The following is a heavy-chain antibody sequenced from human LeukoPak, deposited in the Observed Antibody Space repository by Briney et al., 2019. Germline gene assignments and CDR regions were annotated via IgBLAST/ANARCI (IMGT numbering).Heavy chain of an antibody. CDR3: AREVAVGIGAYNY. V-gene: IGHV3-48*04. CDR2: ISSSSSTI. J-gene: IGHJ4*02. Sequence: LGGSLRLSCAASGFTFSSYSMNWVRQAPGKGLEWVSYISSSSSTIYYADSVKGRFTISRDNAKNSLYLQVNSLRAEDTAVYYCAREVAVGIGAYNYWGQGTLVTVSS. CDR1: GFTFSSYS. D-gene: IGHD6-13*01.